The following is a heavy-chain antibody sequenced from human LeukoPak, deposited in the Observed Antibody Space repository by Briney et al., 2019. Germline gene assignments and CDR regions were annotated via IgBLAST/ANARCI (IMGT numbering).Heavy chain of an antibody. V-gene: IGHV3-11*01. J-gene: IGHJ4*02. Sequence: GGSLRLACAASGFTFSDYYMSWIRQAPGKGREWVSYISSSGSTIYYADCLKGRFTISRANAKNSLYLQMNSLRAEDTAVYYCARDRYSSGWYGQYYFDYWGQGNLVTVSS. CDR2: ISSSGSTI. D-gene: IGHD6-19*01. CDR3: ARDRYSSGWYGQYYFDY. CDR1: GFTFSDYY.